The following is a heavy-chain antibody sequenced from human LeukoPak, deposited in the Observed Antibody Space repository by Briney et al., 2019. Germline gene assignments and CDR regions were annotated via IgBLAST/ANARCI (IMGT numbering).Heavy chain of an antibody. J-gene: IGHJ4*02. V-gene: IGHV1-69*04. CDR1: GGTFSSYT. D-gene: IGHD3-10*01. Sequence: SSVKVSCKASGGTFSSYTISWVRQAPGQGLEWMGRIIPILGIANYAQKFQGRVTITADKSTSTAYMELSSLRSEDTAVYYCARDLGVRGVISSSFDYWGQGTLVTVSS. CDR2: IIPILGIA. CDR3: ARDLGVRGVISSSFDY.